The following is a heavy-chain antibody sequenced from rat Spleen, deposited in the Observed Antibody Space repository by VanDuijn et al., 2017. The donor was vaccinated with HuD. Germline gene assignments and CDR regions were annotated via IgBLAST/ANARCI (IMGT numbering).Heavy chain of an antibody. J-gene: IGHJ2*01. Sequence: EVQLVESGGGLVQPGRSLKLSCAASGFTFRNYDMAWVRQAPTKGLEWVATFSFDGRTTYYRDSVKGRFIISRDNANNTLYLQMGSLRSEDTATYYCARPTTGIPFNYWGQGVMVTVSS. V-gene: IGHV5-29*01. CDR3: ARPTTGIPFNY. CDR2: FSFDGRTT. CDR1: GFTFRNYD. D-gene: IGHD1-9*01.